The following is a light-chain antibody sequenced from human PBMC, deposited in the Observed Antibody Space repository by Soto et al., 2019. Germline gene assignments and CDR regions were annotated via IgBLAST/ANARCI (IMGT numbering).Light chain of an antibody. CDR1: QGVTTN. CDR2: DVS. Sequence: EIVRTQSPASLCVSPGGRATLSCRAGQGVTTNFAWYQQKSGQSPRLLIYDVSTRATGVPARFSGTGSETDFTLTISGLQSDDSAVYFCQQYNNWPFSFGQGTRLEIK. J-gene: IGKJ5*01. V-gene: IGKV3-15*01. CDR3: QQYNNWPFS.